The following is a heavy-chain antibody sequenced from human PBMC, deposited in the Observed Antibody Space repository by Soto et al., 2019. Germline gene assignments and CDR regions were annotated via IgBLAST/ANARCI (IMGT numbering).Heavy chain of an antibody. J-gene: IGHJ6*02. CDR1: GFTFSSYS. Sequence: VGSLRLSCAASGFTFSSYSMNWVRQAPGKGLEWVSYISSSSSTIYYADSVKGRFTISRDNAKNSLYLQMNSLRDEDTAVYYCAREGRNSSGWSYYYYGMDVWGQGTTVTVSS. D-gene: IGHD6-19*01. V-gene: IGHV3-48*02. CDR2: ISSSSSTI. CDR3: AREGRNSSGWSYYYYGMDV.